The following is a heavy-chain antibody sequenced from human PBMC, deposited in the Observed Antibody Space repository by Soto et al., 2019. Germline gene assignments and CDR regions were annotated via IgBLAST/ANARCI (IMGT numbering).Heavy chain of an antibody. V-gene: IGHV3-23*04. Sequence: EVQLVESGGGLIQPGGSLRLSCAASGFTVSSNFMSWVRQAPGKGLEWVSAISGSGGSTYYADSVKGRFTISRDNSKNTLYLQMNSLRAEDTAVYYCAKRGRGAVDFDYWGQGTLVTVSS. CDR3: AKRGRGAVDFDY. J-gene: IGHJ4*02. D-gene: IGHD6-19*01. CDR2: ISGSGGST. CDR1: GFTVSSNF.